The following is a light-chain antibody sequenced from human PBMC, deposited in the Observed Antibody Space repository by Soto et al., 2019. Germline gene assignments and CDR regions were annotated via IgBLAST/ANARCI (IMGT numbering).Light chain of an antibody. V-gene: IGKV1-39*01. CDR1: ESIRNN. CDR2: AAS. CDR3: QQTYSTPRGA. Sequence: DIQMTQSPSSLSASVGDRVTITCRASESIRNNLNWYQQKPGKAPKLLIYAASTLQSGVPSRFSGRGSGTDLTLTIGSLQPEDFTTYYCQQTYSTPRGAFGQGTKVEFK. J-gene: IGKJ1*01.